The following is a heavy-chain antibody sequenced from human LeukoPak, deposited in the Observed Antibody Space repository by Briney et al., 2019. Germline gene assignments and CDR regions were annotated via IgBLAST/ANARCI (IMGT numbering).Heavy chain of an antibody. CDR2: INHSGST. CDR3: ARGFVCSGGSCYWIRFDP. Sequence: SETLSLTCAVYGGSFSGYYWSWIRQPPGKGLEWIGEINHSGSTNYNPSLKSRVTISVDTSKNQFSLKLSSVTAADTAVYYCARGFVCSGGSCYWIRFDPWGQGTMVTVSS. V-gene: IGHV4-34*01. CDR1: GGSFSGYY. J-gene: IGHJ5*02. D-gene: IGHD2-15*01.